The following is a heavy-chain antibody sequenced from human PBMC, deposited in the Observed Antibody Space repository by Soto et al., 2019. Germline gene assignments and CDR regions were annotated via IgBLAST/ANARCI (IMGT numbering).Heavy chain of an antibody. CDR3: AKVPAYFDYGDYVGYFDY. V-gene: IGHV3-23*01. J-gene: IGHJ4*02. CDR1: GFTFSSYA. D-gene: IGHD4-17*01. CDR2: ISGSGGST. Sequence: EVQLLESGGGLVQPGGSLRLSCAASGFTFSSYAMSWVRQAPGKGLEWVSAISGSGGSTYYADSVKGRFTISRDNSKNTLYLQMHSLRAEDTAVYYCAKVPAYFDYGDYVGYFDYWGQGTLVTVSS.